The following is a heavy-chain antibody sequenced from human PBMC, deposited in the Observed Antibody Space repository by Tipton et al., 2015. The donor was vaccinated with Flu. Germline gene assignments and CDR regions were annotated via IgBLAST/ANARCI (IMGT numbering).Heavy chain of an antibody. V-gene: IGHV4-39*01. CDR3: ARLSYYDVDLKNFYFED. J-gene: IGHJ4*02. Sequence: LRLSCAASGFTFSDFYMSWIRQAPGKGLEWIGSFYYTGDTFYRPSLRSRATISVDMSKKQFSLKLNSVTAADTAVYYCARLSYYDVDLKNFYFEDWGQGTLVTVSS. D-gene: IGHD3-10*02. CDR2: FYYTGDT. CDR1: GFTFSDFY.